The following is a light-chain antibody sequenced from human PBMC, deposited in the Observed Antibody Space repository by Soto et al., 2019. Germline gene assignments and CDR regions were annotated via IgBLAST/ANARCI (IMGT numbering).Light chain of an antibody. CDR2: DAS. CDR1: QSVSSY. V-gene: IGKV3-11*01. Sequence: EIVLTQSPATLSLSPVERTNLXWRASQSVSSYLAWYQQKPGQAPRLLIYDASNRVTGIPARFSGSGSGTDFTLTISSLEPEDFAVYYCQQRSNWPWTFGQGTKVDI. J-gene: IGKJ1*01. CDR3: QQRSNWPWT.